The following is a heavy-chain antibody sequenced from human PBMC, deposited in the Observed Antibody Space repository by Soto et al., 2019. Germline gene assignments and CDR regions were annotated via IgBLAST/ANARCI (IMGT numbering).Heavy chain of an antibody. V-gene: IGHV4-39*01. J-gene: IGHJ6*02. CDR1: CGSISSSSYY. CDR2: IYYSGST. D-gene: IGHD6-19*01. Sequence: SEPLSLTCTVSCGSISSSSYYWGWVRQPPGKGLEWIGSIYYSGSTYYNPSLKSRVTISVDTSKNQFSLKLSSVTAADTAVYYCARLRSRSGWYHYYYGMDVWGQGTTVT. CDR3: ARLRSRSGWYHYYYGMDV.